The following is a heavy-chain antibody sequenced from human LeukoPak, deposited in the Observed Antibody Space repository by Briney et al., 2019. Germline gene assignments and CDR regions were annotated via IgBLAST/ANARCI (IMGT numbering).Heavy chain of an antibody. J-gene: IGHJ6*03. V-gene: IGHV4-59*01. CDR1: GGSISSYY. D-gene: IGHD6-13*01. CDR3: AREGGSSWYSRDFYYIDV. Sequence: SETLSLTCTVSGGSISSYYWSWIRQPPGKGLEWIGYIYYSRSTNYNPSLKSRVTISVDTSKNQFSLKLSSVTAADTAVYYCAREGGSSWYSRDFYYIDVWGKGTTVTVSS. CDR2: IYYSRST.